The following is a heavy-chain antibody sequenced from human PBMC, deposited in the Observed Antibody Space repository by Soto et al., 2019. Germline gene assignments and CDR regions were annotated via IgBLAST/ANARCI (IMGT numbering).Heavy chain of an antibody. CDR3: ARGVPFEPAAHKPFDY. J-gene: IGHJ4*02. CDR2: IIPIFGTA. Sequence: SVKVSCKASGCTFSSYAISWLRQSPGQGLEWMGGIIPIFGTANYAQKFQGRVTITADESTSTAYMELSSLRSEDTAVYYCARGVPFEPAAHKPFDYWGQGTLVTVSS. V-gene: IGHV1-69*01. CDR1: GCTFSSYA. D-gene: IGHD2-2*01.